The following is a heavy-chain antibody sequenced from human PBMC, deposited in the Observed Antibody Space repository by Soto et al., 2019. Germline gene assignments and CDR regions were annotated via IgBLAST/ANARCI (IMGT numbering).Heavy chain of an antibody. J-gene: IGHJ6*02. Sequence: QVQLMQSGAAVKKPGSSVKVSCKASGGTFSTSAISWVRQAPGEGLEWVGGIMPVFATPDYAQKFQGRVTISADEPTTTAYLELTSLTTDDTAVYYCARDKDRQQLGGNYYYILDVWGQGTAITVSS. CDR3: ARDKDRQQLGGNYYYILDV. V-gene: IGHV1-69*12. CDR1: GGTFSTSA. CDR2: IMPVFATP. D-gene: IGHD3-3*02.